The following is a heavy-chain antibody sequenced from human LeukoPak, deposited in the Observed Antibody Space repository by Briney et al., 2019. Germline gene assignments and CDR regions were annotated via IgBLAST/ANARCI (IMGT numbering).Heavy chain of an antibody. CDR2: ISAYNGNT. CDR3: ARGYCSGGSCYGSDFDY. J-gene: IGHJ4*02. D-gene: IGHD2-15*01. CDR1: GYTFTSYG. V-gene: IGHV1-18*01. Sequence: ASVKVSCKASGYTFTSYGISWVRQAPGQGLEWMGWISAYNGNTNYAQKLQGRVTMTTDTSTSTAYMELRSLRSDDTAVYYCARGYCSGGSCYGSDFDYWGQGTLVTVSS.